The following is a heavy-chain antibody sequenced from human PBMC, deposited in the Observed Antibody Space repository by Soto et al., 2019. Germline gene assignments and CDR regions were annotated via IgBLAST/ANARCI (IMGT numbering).Heavy chain of an antibody. D-gene: IGHD3-3*01. CDR3: ARSALRFLEWLRSINYYYGMDV. V-gene: IGHV3-30-3*01. Sequence: QVQLVESEGGVVQPGRSLRLSCAASGFTFSSYAMHWVRQAPGKGLEWVAVISYDGSNKYYADSVKGRFTISRDNSKNTLYLQMNSLRAEDTAVYYCARSALRFLEWLRSINYYYGMDVWGQGTTVTVSS. CDR1: GFTFSSYA. CDR2: ISYDGSNK. J-gene: IGHJ6*02.